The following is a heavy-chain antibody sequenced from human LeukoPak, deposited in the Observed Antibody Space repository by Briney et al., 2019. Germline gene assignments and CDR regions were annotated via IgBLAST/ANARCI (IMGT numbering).Heavy chain of an antibody. Sequence: GGSLRLSCAASGFTFSTYWMHWVRQGPGKGLEWVSAISGSGGSTYYADSVKGRFTISRDNSKNTLYLQMNSLRAEDAAVYYCAKDKVEYYDFWSGPYGGVDYWGQGTLVTVSS. D-gene: IGHD3-3*01. CDR3: AKDKVEYYDFWSGPYGGVDY. CDR1: GFTFSTYW. V-gene: IGHV3-23*01. J-gene: IGHJ4*02. CDR2: ISGSGGST.